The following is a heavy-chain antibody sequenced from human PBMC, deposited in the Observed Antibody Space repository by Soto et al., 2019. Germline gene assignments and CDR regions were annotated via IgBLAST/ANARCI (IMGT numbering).Heavy chain of an antibody. J-gene: IGHJ4*02. CDR1: GFSFSTDGVG. D-gene: IGHD5-18*01. V-gene: IGHV2-5*01. CDR2: IYWNDDK. Sequence: XITLXESGPXLVXXXQTLALTCTFSGFSFSTDGVGVGWXRXXXXKALEWLALIYWNDDKRYSPSXXXXXXXXXXXXXXXXXXXXXNMDPVDTATYFCAHNLGIYTYETVNYFDFWGQGTLVTVSS. CDR3: AHNLGIYTYETVNYFDF.